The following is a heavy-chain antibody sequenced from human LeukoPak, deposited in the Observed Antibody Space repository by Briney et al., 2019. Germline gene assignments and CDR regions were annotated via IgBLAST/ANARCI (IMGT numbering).Heavy chain of an antibody. V-gene: IGHV1-2*02. D-gene: IGHD2-2*01. CDR2: INLNSGGT. CDR3: ASERRVVPADPIEYYDYYMDV. J-gene: IGHJ6*03. Sequence: VASVKVSCKASGYTFTGYYMHWVRQAPGQGLEWMGWINLNSGGTNYAQKFQGRVTMTRDTSISTAYMELSRLRSDDTAVYYCASERRVVPADPIEYYDYYMDVWGKGTTVTVSS. CDR1: GYTFTGYY.